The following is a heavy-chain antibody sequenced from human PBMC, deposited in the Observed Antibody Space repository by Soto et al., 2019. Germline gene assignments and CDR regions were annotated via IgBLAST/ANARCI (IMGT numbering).Heavy chain of an antibody. J-gene: IGHJ3*02. CDR3: ARDESSYYDSSGPSDAFDI. V-gene: IGHV1-18*01. CDR1: GYTFTSYG. Sequence: AGEKVSCKACGYTFTSYGIRGVRQAPGQGGAWMGWISAYNGNANYALKLQGRVTMTTDTSTSTAYMELRSLRSDDTAVYYCARDESSYYDSSGPSDAFDIWGQGTMVTVSS. CDR2: ISAYNGNA. D-gene: IGHD3-22*01.